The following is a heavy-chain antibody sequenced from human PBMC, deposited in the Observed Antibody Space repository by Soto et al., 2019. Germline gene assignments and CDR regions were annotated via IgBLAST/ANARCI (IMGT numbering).Heavy chain of an antibody. Sequence: GGSLRLSCAASGFTFSSYGIHWVRQAPGKWLEWVALISYDGSNKYYADSVKGRFTISRDNSKNTLYLQMNSLRAEDTAMYYCAKDAPYYYDSSGYYGPFDYWGQGXLVTVPS. J-gene: IGHJ4*02. CDR3: AKDAPYYYDSSGYYGPFDY. CDR1: GFTFSSYG. V-gene: IGHV3-30*18. CDR2: ISYDGSNK. D-gene: IGHD3-22*01.